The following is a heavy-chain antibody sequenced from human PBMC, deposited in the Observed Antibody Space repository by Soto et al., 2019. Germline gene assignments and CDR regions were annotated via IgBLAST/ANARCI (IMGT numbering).Heavy chain of an antibody. Sequence: QVQLVQSGGEVKKPGASVKVACKAFGYTFTNYGISWVRQAPGQGLEWMGWISVHNDNSNYAQKFKGSLTMTTDTSTSTAYMDLRSLGSDDTAVYYCASASPRDTWDYFNYWGQGTLVTVSS. J-gene: IGHJ4*02. CDR1: GYTFTNYG. CDR2: ISVHNDNS. V-gene: IGHV1-18*01. D-gene: IGHD5-18*01. CDR3: ASASPRDTWDYFNY.